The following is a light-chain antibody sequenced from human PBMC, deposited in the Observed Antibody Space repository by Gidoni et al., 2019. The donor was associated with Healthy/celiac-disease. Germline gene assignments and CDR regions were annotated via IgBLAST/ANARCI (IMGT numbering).Light chain of an antibody. CDR1: QSVSSN. CDR2: GAS. CDR3: QQYNNWPPPT. V-gene: IGKV3-15*01. J-gene: IGKJ4*01. Sequence: EIVMTQSPATLSVSPGERATLSCRASQSVSSNLAWYQQKPGQAPRLLIYGASTSATGIPARFSGSGSGTEFTLTISSLQSEDFAVYYCQQYNNWPPPTFGGGTKVEIK.